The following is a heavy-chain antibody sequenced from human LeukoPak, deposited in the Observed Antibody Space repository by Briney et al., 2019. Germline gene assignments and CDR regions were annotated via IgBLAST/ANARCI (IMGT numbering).Heavy chain of an antibody. J-gene: IGHJ5*01. D-gene: IGHD3-16*01. CDR3: AKGYRNHLLILLDS. CDR1: EFTFSSYG. CDR2: NRYDGNNK. Sequence: GGSLRLSCAASEFTFSSYGMHWVRQAPGKGLEWVAFNRYDGNNKYYADSAKGRLTITRDNSKNTLYLQMNSLRAADTAVYYCAKGYRNHLLILLDSWGQGTLVTVSS. V-gene: IGHV3-30*02.